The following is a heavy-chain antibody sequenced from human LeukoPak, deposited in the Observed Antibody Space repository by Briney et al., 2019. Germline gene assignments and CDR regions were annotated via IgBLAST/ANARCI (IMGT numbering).Heavy chain of an antibody. Sequence: AGVSLSLSCAASGFTFDDYAMHWVRQAPGKGLEWVSGIYWNSGSVDYADSVNSVKGRFTISRDNAKNSLYLQMNSLRAEDTALYYCAKDTAYDSSGLFDYWGQGTLVTVSS. CDR3: AKDTAYDSSGLFDY. V-gene: IGHV3-9*01. CDR2: IYWNSGSV. J-gene: IGHJ4*02. CDR1: GFTFDDYA. D-gene: IGHD3-22*01.